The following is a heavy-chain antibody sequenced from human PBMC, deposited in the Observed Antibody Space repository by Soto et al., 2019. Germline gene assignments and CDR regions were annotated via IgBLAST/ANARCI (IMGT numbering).Heavy chain of an antibody. CDR1: GFTFSSYG. CDR3: ARHRATYPHYYFDL. J-gene: IGHJ2*01. D-gene: IGHD1-26*01. Sequence: QVQLVESGGGVVQPGRSLRLSCAASGFTFSSYGMLWVREAPGKGLEWVALIWYDGSNKYFADSVKGRFTISRDNSKNTLYLQMNSLRAEDTAVYYCARHRATYPHYYFDLWGRGTLVSVFS. V-gene: IGHV3-33*01. CDR2: IWYDGSNK.